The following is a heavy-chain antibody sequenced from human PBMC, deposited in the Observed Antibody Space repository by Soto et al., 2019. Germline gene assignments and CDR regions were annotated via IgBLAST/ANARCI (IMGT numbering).Heavy chain of an antibody. CDR2: IYYSGST. CDR1: GGSISSYY. Sequence: SETLSLTCTVSGGSISSYYWSWIRQPPGKGLEWIGYIYYSGSTNYNPSLKSRVTISVDTSKNQLSLKLSSVTAADTAVYYCARGSAYSSSWNWFDPWGQGTLVTVSS. J-gene: IGHJ5*02. V-gene: IGHV4-59*08. D-gene: IGHD6-13*01. CDR3: ARGSAYSSSWNWFDP.